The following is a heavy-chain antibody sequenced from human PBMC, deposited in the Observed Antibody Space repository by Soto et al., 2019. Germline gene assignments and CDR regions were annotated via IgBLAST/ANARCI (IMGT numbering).Heavy chain of an antibody. CDR1: GGTFSSYT. Sequence: SVKVSCKASGGTFSSYTISWVRQAPGQGLEWMGRIIPILGIANYAQKFQGRATITADKSTSTAYMELSSLRSEDTAVYYCASTLYSSSWYRNWFDPWGQGTLVTVSS. J-gene: IGHJ5*02. CDR2: IIPILGIA. CDR3: ASTLYSSSWYRNWFDP. D-gene: IGHD6-13*01. V-gene: IGHV1-69*02.